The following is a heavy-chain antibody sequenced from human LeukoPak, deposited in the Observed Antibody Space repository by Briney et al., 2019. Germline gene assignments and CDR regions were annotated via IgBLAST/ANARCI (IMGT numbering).Heavy chain of an antibody. CDR1: GYSFTSYW. CDR3: ARHEFGESAFDI. J-gene: IGHJ3*02. Sequence: GESLKISCKGSGYSFTSYWISWVRQMPGKGLEWMGRIDPGDSYTNYSPSFQGHVTISADKSISTAYLQWSSLKASDTAMYYCARHEFGESAFDIWGQGTMVTVSS. V-gene: IGHV5-10-1*01. D-gene: IGHD3-10*01. CDR2: IDPGDSYT.